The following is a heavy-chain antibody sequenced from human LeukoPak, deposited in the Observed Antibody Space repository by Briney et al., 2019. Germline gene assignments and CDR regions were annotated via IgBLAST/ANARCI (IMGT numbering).Heavy chain of an antibody. V-gene: IGHV3-23*01. Sequence: GGSLRLSCAASGFTFSSYAMSWVRQAPGKGLEWVSIISGSGGSTYYADSVKGRFTISRDNSKNTLYLQMNSLRAEDTAIYYCAKDPAATGTASWFDPWGQGTLVTVSS. D-gene: IGHD2-15*01. CDR2: ISGSGGST. CDR3: AKDPAATGTASWFDP. CDR1: GFTFSSYA. J-gene: IGHJ5*02.